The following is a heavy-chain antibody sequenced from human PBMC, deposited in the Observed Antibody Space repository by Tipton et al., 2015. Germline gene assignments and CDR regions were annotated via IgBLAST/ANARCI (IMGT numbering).Heavy chain of an antibody. V-gene: IGHV4-34*01. CDR3: ARDLEHGMDV. CDR1: GGSLSGYY. Sequence: GSLRLSCAVYGGSLSGYYWSWIRQPPGKGLEWIGEMNHSGSTNYNPSLKSRVTISVDTSKNQFSLTLNSVAAADTAVYYCARDLEHGMDVWGHGTTVTVSS. J-gene: IGHJ6*02. D-gene: IGHD5-24*01. CDR2: MNHSGST.